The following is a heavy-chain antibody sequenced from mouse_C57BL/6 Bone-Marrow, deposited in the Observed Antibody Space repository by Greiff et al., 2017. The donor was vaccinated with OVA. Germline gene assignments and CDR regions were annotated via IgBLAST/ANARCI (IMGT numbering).Heavy chain of an antibody. J-gene: IGHJ2*01. CDR1: GFTFSNYW. D-gene: IGHD2-1*01. CDR3: TKAPIDYGNYRDY. CDR2: IRLKSDNYAT. Sequence: EVKLMESGGGLVQPGGSMKLSCVASGFTFSNYWMNWVRQSPEQGLEWVAQIRLKSDNYATHYAESVKGRFTISRDDSKSSVYLQMNNLRAEDTGSYYCTKAPIDYGNYRDYWGRGTTLTVSS. V-gene: IGHV6-3*01.